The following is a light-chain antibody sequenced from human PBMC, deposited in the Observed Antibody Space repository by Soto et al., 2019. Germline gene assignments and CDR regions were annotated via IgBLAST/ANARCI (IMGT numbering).Light chain of an antibody. CDR3: QQRYSTLFT. CDR1: QSISHY. Sequence: DIQMTQSPSSLYASVGDGVTITCRASQSISHYLNWYQQKPGKAPKRLSYAASSLQSGVPSRFSGSGSGTDFTLTISSLQPEDFATYYCQQRYSTLFTFGPGTKVDIK. CDR2: AAS. V-gene: IGKV1-39*01. J-gene: IGKJ3*01.